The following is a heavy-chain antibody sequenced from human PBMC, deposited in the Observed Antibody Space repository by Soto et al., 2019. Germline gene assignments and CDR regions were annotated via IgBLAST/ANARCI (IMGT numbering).Heavy chain of an antibody. J-gene: IGHJ6*02. CDR1: GYTFTSYG. Sequence: QVQLVQSGAEVKKPGASVKVSCKASGYTFTSYGISWVRQAPGQGLEWMGWISAYNGNTNYAQKLQGRVTMTTDTPTSTAYKELRSLGSDDTAVYDCARLVHPPGDWLLSVYYGMDVWGQGTTVTVSS. V-gene: IGHV1-18*01. D-gene: IGHD3-9*01. CDR2: ISAYNGNT. CDR3: ARLVHPPGDWLLSVYYGMDV.